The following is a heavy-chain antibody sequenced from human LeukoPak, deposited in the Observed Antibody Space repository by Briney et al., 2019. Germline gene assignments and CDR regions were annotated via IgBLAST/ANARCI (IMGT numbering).Heavy chain of an antibody. CDR1: GGSFSGYY. CDR3: ARGWKTGYGDYENWFDP. J-gene: IGHJ5*02. CDR2: INHSGST. Sequence: SETLSLTCAVYGGSFSGYYWSWIRQPPGKGLEWIGEINHSGSTNYNPSLKSRVTISVDTSKNQFSLELSSVTAADTAVYYCARGWKTGYGDYENWFDPWGQGTLVTVSS. V-gene: IGHV4-34*01. D-gene: IGHD4-17*01.